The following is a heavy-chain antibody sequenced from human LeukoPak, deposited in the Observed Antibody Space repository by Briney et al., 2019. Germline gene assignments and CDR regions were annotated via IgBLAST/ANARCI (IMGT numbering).Heavy chain of an antibody. CDR3: ARDRPMIVVADAFDI. CDR2: ISYDGSNK. D-gene: IGHD3-22*01. CDR1: GFTFSTYV. V-gene: IGHV3-30*04. J-gene: IGHJ3*02. Sequence: GGSLRLSCAASGFTFSTYVMHWVRQAPGKGLEWVAVISYDGSNKYYADSVKSRFTISRDNSKNTLYLQMNSLRAEDTAVYYCARDRPMIVVADAFDIWGQGTMVTVSS.